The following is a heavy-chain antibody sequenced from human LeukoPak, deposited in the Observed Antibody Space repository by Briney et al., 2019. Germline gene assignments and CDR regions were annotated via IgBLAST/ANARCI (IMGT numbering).Heavy chain of an antibody. D-gene: IGHD5-18*01. CDR1: GFTFSSYA. V-gene: IGHV3-23*01. CDR2: ISGSGGST. CDR3: AKDPIRHDTAMPLDI. J-gene: IGHJ4*02. Sequence: GGSLRLSCAASGFTFSSYAMSWVRQAPGKGLEWVSAISGSGGSTYYTDSVKGRFTISRDNSKNTLYLQMNSLRAEDTAVYYCAKDPIRHDTAMPLDIWGQGTLVTVSS.